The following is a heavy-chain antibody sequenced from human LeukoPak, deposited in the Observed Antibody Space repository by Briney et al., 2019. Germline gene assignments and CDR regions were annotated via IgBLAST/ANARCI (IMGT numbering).Heavy chain of an antibody. CDR3: ARAPKTSYGSGSYYNRWFDP. J-gene: IGHJ5*02. V-gene: IGHV1-8*02. CDR1: GYTFTSYD. D-gene: IGHD3-10*01. CDR2: MNSNSGNT. Sequence: GASVKVSCKASGYTFTSYDINWVRQATGQGLEWMGWMNSNSGNTGYAQKFQGRVTMTRDTSISTAYMELSRLRSDDTAVYYCARAPKTSYGSGSYYNRWFDPWGQGTLVTVSS.